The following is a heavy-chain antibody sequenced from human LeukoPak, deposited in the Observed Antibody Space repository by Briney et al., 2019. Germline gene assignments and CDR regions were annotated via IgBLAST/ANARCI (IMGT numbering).Heavy chain of an antibody. V-gene: IGHV3-21*01. CDR3: ARDLGYCSSTSCGGVIDY. Sequence: GGSLRLSCAASGFTFSSYSMNWVRQAPGEGLEWVSSISSSSSYIYYADSVKGRFTISRDNAKNSLYLQMNSLRAEDTAVYYCARDLGYCSSTSCGGVIDYWGQGTLVTVSS. CDR1: GFTFSSYS. CDR2: ISSSSSYI. J-gene: IGHJ4*02. D-gene: IGHD2-2*01.